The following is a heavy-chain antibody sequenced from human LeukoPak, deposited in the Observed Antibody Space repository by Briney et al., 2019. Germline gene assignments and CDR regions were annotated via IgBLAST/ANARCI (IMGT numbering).Heavy chain of an antibody. CDR2: INPNSGGT. D-gene: IGHD2-15*01. V-gene: IGHV1-2*02. J-gene: IGHJ5*02. CDR1: GYTFTGYY. CDR3: ARDCQEGWWFDP. Sequence: ASVKVSCKASGYTFTGYYMHWVRQAPGQGLEWMGWINPNSGGTNYAQKFQGRVTMTRDTSISTAYMELGRLRSDDTAVYYCARDCQEGWWFDPWGQGTLVTVSS.